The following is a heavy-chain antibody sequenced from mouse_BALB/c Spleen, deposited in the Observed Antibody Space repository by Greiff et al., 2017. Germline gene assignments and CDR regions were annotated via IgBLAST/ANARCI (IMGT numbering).Heavy chain of an antibody. CDR1: GYTFTSYW. J-gene: IGHJ4*01. D-gene: IGHD2-14*01. V-gene: IGHV1-7*01. CDR2: INPSTGYT. Sequence: VQLQESGAELAKPGASVKMSCKASGYTFTSYWMHWVKQRPGQGLEWIGYINPSTGYTEYNQKFKDKATLTADKSSSTAYMQLSSLTSEDSAVYYCARGYRYDDYYAMDYWGQGTSVTVSS. CDR3: ARGYRYDDYYAMDY.